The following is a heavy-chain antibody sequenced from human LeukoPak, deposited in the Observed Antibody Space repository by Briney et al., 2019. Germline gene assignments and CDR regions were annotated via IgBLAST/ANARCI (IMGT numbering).Heavy chain of an antibody. CDR3: AKDPLRYFDWHWDS. Sequence: GGSLRLSCAASGFTFSSYGMSWVRQAPGKGLEWVSGISGSGGSIYYADSVKGRFTISRDNSKNTLYLQLNSLRAEDTAVYYCAKDPLRYFDWHWDSWGQGTLVTVSS. V-gene: IGHV3-23*01. J-gene: IGHJ4*02. D-gene: IGHD3-9*01. CDR1: GFTFSSYG. CDR2: ISGSGGSI.